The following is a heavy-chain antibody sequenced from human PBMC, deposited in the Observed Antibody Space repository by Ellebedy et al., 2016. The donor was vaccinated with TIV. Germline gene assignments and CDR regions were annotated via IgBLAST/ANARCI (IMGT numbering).Heavy chain of an antibody. V-gene: IGHV4-34*01. CDR2: INHSGST. CDR1: GGSFSGYY. CDR3: ARGRKRRTSTYFDY. Sequence: MPSETLSLTCAVYGGSFSGYYWSWIRQPPGKGLEWIGEINHSGSTNYNPSLKSRVTVSVDTSKNQFSLKLSSVTAADTAVYYCARGRKRRTSTYFDYWGQGTLVTVSS. J-gene: IGHJ4*02.